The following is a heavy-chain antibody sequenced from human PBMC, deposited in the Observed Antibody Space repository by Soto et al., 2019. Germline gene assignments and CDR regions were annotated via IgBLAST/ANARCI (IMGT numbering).Heavy chain of an antibody. CDR1: GGSFSGYY. J-gene: IGHJ6*02. CDR2: INHSGST. Sequence: SETLSLTCAVYGGSFSGYYWSWTRQPPGKGLEWIGEINHSGSTNYNPSLKSRVTISVDTSKNQFSLKLSSVTAADTAVYYCARGRDYYDSSGYYYVGYYYYGMDVWGQGTTVT. CDR3: ARGRDYYDSSGYYYVGYYYYGMDV. D-gene: IGHD3-22*01. V-gene: IGHV4-34*01.